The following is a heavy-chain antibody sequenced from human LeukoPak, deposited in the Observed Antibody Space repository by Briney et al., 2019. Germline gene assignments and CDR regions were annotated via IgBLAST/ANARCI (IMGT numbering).Heavy chain of an antibody. V-gene: IGHV3-23*01. CDR2: ISGGGGSTYYA. Sequence: GRSLRLSRAASGFTFNNYATSWARQAPRKGLEWVSTISGGGGSTYYAYYADSVRGRCTLSRDNSKNTLYLQMNSLRAEDTAIYYCARRSAAQAFDYWGQGTLVTVSS. D-gene: IGHD4-17*01. CDR3: ARRSAAQAFDY. J-gene: IGHJ4*02. CDR1: GFTFNNYA.